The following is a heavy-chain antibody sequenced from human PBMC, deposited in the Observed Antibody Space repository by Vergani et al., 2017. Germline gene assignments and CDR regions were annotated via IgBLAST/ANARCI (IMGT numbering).Heavy chain of an antibody. CDR1: GGSFSGYY. D-gene: IGHD2-2*01. CDR2: INHSGST. V-gene: IGHV4-34*01. Sequence: QVQLQQWGAGLLKPSETLSLTCAVYGGSFSGYYWSWIRQPPGKGLEWIGEINHSGSTNYNPSLKSRVTISVDTSKSQFSLKLSSVTAADTAVYYCARVVPAAMGLDYWGQGTLVTVSS. CDR3: ARVVPAAMGLDY. J-gene: IGHJ4*02.